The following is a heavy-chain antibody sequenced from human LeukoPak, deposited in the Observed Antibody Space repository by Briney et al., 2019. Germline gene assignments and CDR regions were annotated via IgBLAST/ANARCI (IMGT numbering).Heavy chain of an antibody. CDR1: GFTFSDYY. CDR3: ARDRAYYYDSSGYYRYYFYGMDV. Sequence: GGSLRLSCAASGFTFSDYYMSWIRQAPGKGLEWVSYISSSGSTIYYADSVKGRFTISRDNAKNSLYLQMNSLRAEDTAVYYCARDRAYYYDSSGYYRYYFYGMDVWGQGTTVTASS. CDR2: ISSSGSTI. D-gene: IGHD3-22*01. V-gene: IGHV3-11*01. J-gene: IGHJ6*02.